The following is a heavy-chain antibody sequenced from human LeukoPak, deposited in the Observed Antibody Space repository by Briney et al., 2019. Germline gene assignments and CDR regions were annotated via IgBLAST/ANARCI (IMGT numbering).Heavy chain of an antibody. V-gene: IGHV1-18*01. CDR2: ISAYNGNT. Sequence: ASVKVSCKASGYTFTSYGISWVRQAPGQGLEWMGWISAYNGNTNYAQKLQGRVTMTTDTSTSTAYMELRSLRSDDTAVYYCARVSYSSSWFPSTGTNYYYYGMDVWGQGTTVTVSS. D-gene: IGHD6-13*01. J-gene: IGHJ6*02. CDR1: GYTFTSYG. CDR3: ARVSYSSSWFPSTGTNYYYYGMDV.